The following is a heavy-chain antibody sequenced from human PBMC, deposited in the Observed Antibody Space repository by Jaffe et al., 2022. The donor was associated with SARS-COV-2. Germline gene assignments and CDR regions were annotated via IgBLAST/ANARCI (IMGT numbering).Heavy chain of an antibody. V-gene: IGHV3-9*01. CDR2: ISWNSGSI. D-gene: IGHD1-26*01. J-gene: IGHJ3*02. CDR3: AKRFSPSGSYIGAFDI. CDR1: GFTFDDYA. Sequence: EVQLVESGGGLVQPGRSLRLSCAASGFTFDDYAMHWVRQAPGKGLEWVSGISWNSGSIGYADSVKGRFTISRDNAKNSLYLQMNSLRAEDTALYYCAKRFSPSGSYIGAFDIWGQGTMVTVSS.